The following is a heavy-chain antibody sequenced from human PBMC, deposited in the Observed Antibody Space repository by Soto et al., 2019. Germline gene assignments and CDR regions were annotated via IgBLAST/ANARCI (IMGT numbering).Heavy chain of an antibody. Sequence: PGESLKISCQGSGYTFSNQWIAWVRQMPGKGLEWMGLTHPGNSESRYSPSIQGQVTMSVDKSINTAFLQWSSLKASDSAMYYCATHTSTGYWDCWGQGTLVTGSS. CDR1: GYTFSNQW. V-gene: IGHV5-51*01. D-gene: IGHD6-13*01. CDR2: THPGNSES. CDR3: ATHTSTGYWDC. J-gene: IGHJ4*02.